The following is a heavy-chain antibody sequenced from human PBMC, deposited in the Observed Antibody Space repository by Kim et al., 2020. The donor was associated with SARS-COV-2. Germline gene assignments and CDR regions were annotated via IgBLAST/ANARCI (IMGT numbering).Heavy chain of an antibody. J-gene: IGHJ6*02. Sequence: GGSLRLSCAASGFTFSSYAMSWVRQAPGKGLEWVSAISGSGGSTYYADSVKGRFTISRDNSKNTLYLQMNSLRAEDTAVYYCAKLYYGTRVTWYYYGMDVWGQGTTVTVSS. CDR3: AKLYYGTRVTWYYYGMDV. CDR1: GFTFSSYA. CDR2: ISGSGGST. D-gene: IGHD2-8*01. V-gene: IGHV3-23*01.